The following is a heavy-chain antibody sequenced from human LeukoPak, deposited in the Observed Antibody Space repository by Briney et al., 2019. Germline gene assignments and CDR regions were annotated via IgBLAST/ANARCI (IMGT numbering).Heavy chain of an antibody. CDR3: ARGLWFGELSTIGFDY. CDR2: ISSSSSYI. D-gene: IGHD3-10*01. CDR1: GFTFSSYS. Sequence: GGSLRLSCAASGFTFSSYSMNWVRQAPGKGLEWVSSISSSSSYIYYADSVKGRFTISRDNAKNSLYLQMNSLRAEDTAVYYCARGLWFGELSTIGFDYWGQGALVTVSS. V-gene: IGHV3-21*01. J-gene: IGHJ4*02.